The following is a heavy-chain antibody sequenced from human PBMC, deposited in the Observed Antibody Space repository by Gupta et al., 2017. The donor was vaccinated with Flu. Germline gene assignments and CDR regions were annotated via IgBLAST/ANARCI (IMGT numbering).Heavy chain of an antibody. D-gene: IGHD3-22*01. J-gene: IGHJ4*02. Sequence: QVQLQESGPGLVKPSETLSLPCAVSGYSISRGFFWGWIRQPPGKGLEWMGTIYHNGSTYYNPSLKCRVTMSVDTSQNQFSLKLDSVTAADTAIYYCARRSGYYDSSGYYPQNYFDYWGQGTLVAVPS. CDR1: GYSISRGFF. CDR3: ARRSGYYDSSGYYPQNYFDY. CDR2: IYHNGST. V-gene: IGHV4-38-2*01.